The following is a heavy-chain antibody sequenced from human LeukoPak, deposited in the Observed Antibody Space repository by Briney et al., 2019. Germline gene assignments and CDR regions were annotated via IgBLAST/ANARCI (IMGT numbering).Heavy chain of an antibody. V-gene: IGHV3-30*02. CDR2: IRSDGSHK. CDR3: AKVVPSSSWYLDV. D-gene: IGHD6-13*01. Sequence: GGSLRLSCAASGFTFSSYGMHWVRQAPGKGLEWVAFIRSDGSHKYYADSVKGRFTISRDNSKNTLYLQMNSLRAEDTAVYYCAKVVPSSSWYLDVWGKGTTVTVSS. CDR1: GFTFSSYG. J-gene: IGHJ6*03.